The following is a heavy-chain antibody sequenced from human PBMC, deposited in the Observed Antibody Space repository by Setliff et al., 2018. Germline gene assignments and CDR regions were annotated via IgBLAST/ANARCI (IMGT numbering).Heavy chain of an antibody. V-gene: IGHV3-23*01. Sequence: GGSLRLSCAASGFTFSSYWMSWVRQAPGKGLEWVSAISGSGGSTYYADSVKGRFTISRDNSKNTLYPQMNSLRAEDTAVYYCAKDRYCGGGSCLKDFEYWGQGTLVTVSS. D-gene: IGHD2-15*01. CDR2: ISGSGGST. CDR1: GFTFSSYW. CDR3: AKDRYCGGGSCLKDFEY. J-gene: IGHJ4*02.